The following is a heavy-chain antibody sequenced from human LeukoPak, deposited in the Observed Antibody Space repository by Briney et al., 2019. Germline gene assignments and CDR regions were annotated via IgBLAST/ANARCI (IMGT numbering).Heavy chain of an antibody. CDR1: GFTFSSYS. D-gene: IGHD3-10*01. Sequence: PGGSLRLSCAASGFTFSSYSMNWVRQAPGKGLEWVSSISSSSSYIYYADSVKGRFTISRDNAKNSLYLQMNSLRAEDTAVYYCARDLWFGELLRFDWFDPWGQGTLVTASS. CDR2: ISSSSSYI. V-gene: IGHV3-21*01. CDR3: ARDLWFGELLRFDWFDP. J-gene: IGHJ5*02.